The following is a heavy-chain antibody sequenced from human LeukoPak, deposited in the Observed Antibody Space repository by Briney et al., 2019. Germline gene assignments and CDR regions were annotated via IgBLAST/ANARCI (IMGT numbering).Heavy chain of an antibody. CDR1: GGSISSSSYY. Sequence: SETLSLTCTVSGGSISSSSYYWGWIRQPPGKGLEWIGSIYYSGSTYYNPSLKSRVTISVDTSKNQFSLKLSSVTAADTAVYYCARGRRITHYFDYWGQGTLVTVSS. CDR2: IYYSGST. D-gene: IGHD3-16*01. V-gene: IGHV4-39*07. CDR3: ARGRRITHYFDY. J-gene: IGHJ4*02.